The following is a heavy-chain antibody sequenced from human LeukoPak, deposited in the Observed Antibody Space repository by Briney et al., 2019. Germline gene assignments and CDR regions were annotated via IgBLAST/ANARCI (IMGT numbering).Heavy chain of an antibody. D-gene: IGHD3-22*01. J-gene: IGHJ4*02. V-gene: IGHV4-39*07. CDR2: IYYSGIT. Sequence: PSETLSLTCTVSGGSFSSSRYYWGWIRQPPGKGLEWIGRIYYSGITYYNPSLKSRVTISVDTSKNQFSLRLSSVTAADTAVYYCARDTSGFYSDYWGQGTLVTVSS. CDR3: ARDTSGFYSDY. CDR1: GGSFSSSRYY.